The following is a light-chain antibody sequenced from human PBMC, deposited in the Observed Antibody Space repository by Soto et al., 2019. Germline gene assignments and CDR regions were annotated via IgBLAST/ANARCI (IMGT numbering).Light chain of an antibody. CDR1: QSVRGNY. CDR2: GVS. J-gene: IGKJ3*01. Sequence: EIVLTQSPGTLSLSPGERATLSCRASQSVRGNYLAWYQQRPGQAPRLLIYGVSTRATGIPDRFSGSGSGTDFTLTISRLEPEDFAVYYCQQYSSSPQFTFGPGTKVDIK. CDR3: QQYSSSPQFT. V-gene: IGKV3-20*01.